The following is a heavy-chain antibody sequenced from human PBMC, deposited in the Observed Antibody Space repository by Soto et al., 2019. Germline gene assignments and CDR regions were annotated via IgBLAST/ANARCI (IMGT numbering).Heavy chain of an antibody. CDR3: ARESWSSSGYYYYYMDV. V-gene: IGHV3-21*01. Sequence: CAASGFTFSSYSMNWVRQAPGKGLEWVSSISSSSSYIYYADSVKGRFTISRDNAKNSLYLQMNSLRAEDTAVYYCARESWSSSGYYYYYMDVWGKGTTVTVSS. CDR2: ISSSSSYI. D-gene: IGHD6-6*01. J-gene: IGHJ6*03. CDR1: GFTFSSYS.